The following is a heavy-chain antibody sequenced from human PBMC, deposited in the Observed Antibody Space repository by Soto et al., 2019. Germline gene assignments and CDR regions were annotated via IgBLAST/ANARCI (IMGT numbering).Heavy chain of an antibody. CDR3: ARIFGAAGTNQNWFDP. V-gene: IGHV3-33*08. D-gene: IGHD6-13*01. J-gene: IGHJ5*02. CDR1: GFTFSSYG. CDR2: IWYDGSNK. Sequence: GGSLRLSCAASGFTFSSYGMHWVRQAPGKGLEWVAVIWYDGSNKYYADSVKGRFTISRDNSKNTLYLQMNSLRAEDTAVYYCARIFGAAGTNQNWFDPWGQGTLVTVSS.